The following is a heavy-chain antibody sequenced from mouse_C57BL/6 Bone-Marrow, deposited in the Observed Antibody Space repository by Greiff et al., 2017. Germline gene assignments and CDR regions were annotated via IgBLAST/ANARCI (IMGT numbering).Heavy chain of an antibody. CDR3: ARVTTVVAPSYWYFDV. Sequence: EVQLQQSGPELVKPGASVKIPCKASGYTFTDYNMDWVKQSHGKSLEWIGDINPNNGGTIYNQKFKGKAKLTVDKSSSTAYMELRSLTSEDTAVYYCARVTTVVAPSYWYFDVWGTGTTVTVSS. V-gene: IGHV1-18*01. CDR2: INPNNGGT. D-gene: IGHD1-1*01. CDR1: GYTFTDYN. J-gene: IGHJ1*03.